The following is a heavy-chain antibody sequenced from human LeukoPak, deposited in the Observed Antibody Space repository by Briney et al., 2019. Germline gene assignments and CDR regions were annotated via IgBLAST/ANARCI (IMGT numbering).Heavy chain of an antibody. Sequence: ASVKVSCKASGYSFTSHYMHWVRQAPGQGLEWLGLINPSGSSTLYAQKFQGRVTMTRDMSTTTDYMELSSLRSEDTAVYYCARRDSGSYSDAFDIWGQGAMVTVSS. CDR2: INPSGSST. CDR1: GYSFTSHY. V-gene: IGHV1-46*01. J-gene: IGHJ3*02. CDR3: ARRDSGSYSDAFDI. D-gene: IGHD1-26*01.